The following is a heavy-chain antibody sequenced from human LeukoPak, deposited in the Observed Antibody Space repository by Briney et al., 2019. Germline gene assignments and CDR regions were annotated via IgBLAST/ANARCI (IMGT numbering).Heavy chain of an antibody. CDR3: ARDVDYRDY. J-gene: IGHJ4*02. V-gene: IGHV3-7*01. CDR2: IKQDGSEK. CDR1: GYSVTSYW. D-gene: IGHD3-16*01. Sequence: GESLKISCKGSGYSVTSYWMSWVRQAPGKGLEWVANIKQDGSEKYYVDSVKGRFTISRDNAKNSLYLQMNSLRAEDTAVYYCARDVDYRDYWGQGTLVTVSS.